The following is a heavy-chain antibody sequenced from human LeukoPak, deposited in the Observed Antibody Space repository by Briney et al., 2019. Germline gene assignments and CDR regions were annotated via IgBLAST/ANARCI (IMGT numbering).Heavy chain of an antibody. Sequence: PSETLSLTCTVSGGSISSSSYDWGWIRQPPGKGLEWIGSIYYSGSTYYNPSLKSRVTISVDTSKNQFSLKLSSVTAADTAVYYCARVVGADDYYYYYMDVWGKGTTVTVSS. CDR3: ARVVGADDYYYYYMDV. V-gene: IGHV4-39*01. CDR1: GGSISSSSYD. CDR2: IYYSGST. J-gene: IGHJ6*03. D-gene: IGHD1-26*01.